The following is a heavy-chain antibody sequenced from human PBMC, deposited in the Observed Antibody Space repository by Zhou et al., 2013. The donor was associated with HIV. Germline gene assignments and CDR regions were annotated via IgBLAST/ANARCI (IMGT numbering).Heavy chain of an antibody. CDR3: ARESLRYYDSSGSRYNWFDP. J-gene: IGHJ5*02. V-gene: IGHV1-69*08. CDR2: ITPIIGTA. D-gene: IGHD3-22*01. Sequence: QVHLVQSGAEVKKPGSSVKVSCKAFGGTFSSYSISWVRQAPGQGLEWMGRITPIIGTANYAQKFQDRVTITADKSTNTAYMELSSLRFEDTALYFCARESLRYYDSSGSRYNWFDPWGQGTLVTVSS. CDR1: GGTFSSYS.